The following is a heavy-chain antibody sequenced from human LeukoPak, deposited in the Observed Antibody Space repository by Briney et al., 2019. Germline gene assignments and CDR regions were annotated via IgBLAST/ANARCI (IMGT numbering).Heavy chain of an antibody. CDR3: ARDGDGGLGSDY. Sequence: PRGSLRPSCAASGFTFSSYGMHWVRQAPGQGLEWVAVIWYDGSNKYYADSVKGRFTIPRDNAKNSLYLQMNSLRDEDTAVYYCARDGDGGLGSDYWGQGTLVTV. CDR1: GFTFSSYG. CDR2: IWYDGSNK. J-gene: IGHJ4*02. D-gene: IGHD4-23*01. V-gene: IGHV3-33*01.